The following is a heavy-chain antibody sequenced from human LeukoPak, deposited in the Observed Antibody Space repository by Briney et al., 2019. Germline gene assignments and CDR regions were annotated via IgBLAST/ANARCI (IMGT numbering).Heavy chain of an antibody. CDR1: GFTLSIYW. D-gene: IGHD3-10*01. CDR3: AKDGLERVIMYYFDY. V-gene: IGHV3-23*01. J-gene: IGHJ4*02. Sequence: PGGPLSLPCAVSGFTLSIYWMRWVRQAPGKGLVWVSYISSSSKNIYYADPVKGRLTISRDNSKNTLYLQMNSLRAEDTAVYYCAKDGLERVIMYYFDYWGQGTLVTVSS. CDR2: ISSSSKNI.